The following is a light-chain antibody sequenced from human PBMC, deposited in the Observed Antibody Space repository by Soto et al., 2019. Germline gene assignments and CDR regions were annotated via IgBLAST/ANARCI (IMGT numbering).Light chain of an antibody. V-gene: IGLV2-23*02. Sequence: QSVLTQPASVSGSPGQSITISCTGTSSDVGSYNLVSWYQQHPGKAPKLMIYEVSKRPSGVSNRFSGSKSGDTASLTISGLQAENEADYYCVEWDDSLSGQLFGSGTKVTVL. J-gene: IGLJ1*01. CDR1: SSDVGSYNL. CDR2: EVS. CDR3: VEWDDSLSGQL.